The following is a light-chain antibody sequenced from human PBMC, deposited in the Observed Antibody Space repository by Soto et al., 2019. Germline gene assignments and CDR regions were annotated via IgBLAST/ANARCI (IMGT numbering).Light chain of an antibody. CDR3: SSYTSSSTWV. J-gene: IGLJ3*02. Sequence: QSALTQPASVSGSPGQSITISCTGTSSDVGGYNYVSWCQQHPGKAPKLMIYEVSNRPSGVSNRFSGSKSGNTASLTISGLQAEDEADYYCSSYTSSSTWVFGGGTQLTVL. CDR2: EVS. CDR1: SSDVGGYNY. V-gene: IGLV2-14*01.